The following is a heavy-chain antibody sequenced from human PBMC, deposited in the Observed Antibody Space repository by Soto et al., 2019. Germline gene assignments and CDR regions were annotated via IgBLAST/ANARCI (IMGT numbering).Heavy chain of an antibody. V-gene: IGHV1-69*01. CDR2: IIPICGTA. CDR3: ASPRNRRNSDRKNLNFDY. CDR1: GGTFSSYA. J-gene: IGHJ4*02. D-gene: IGHD4-4*01. Sequence: QVQLVQSGAGVKKPGSSVKLSCTASGGTFSSYAISWVRQAPGQGLEWMGGIIPICGTANYAQKFQGRVTITADESTSTAYMELSSLRSEDTAVYYCASPRNRRNSDRKNLNFDYWGQGTLVTLSS.